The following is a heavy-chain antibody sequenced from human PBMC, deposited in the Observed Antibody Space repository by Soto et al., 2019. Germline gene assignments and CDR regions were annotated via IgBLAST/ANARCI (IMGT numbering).Heavy chain of an antibody. D-gene: IGHD6-13*01. CDR3: ARTLAEAGYRPFGFDY. Sequence: ASVKVSCKASGYTFTSYYMHWVRQAPGQGLEWMGIINPSGGSTSYAQKFQGRVTMTRDTSTSTVYMELSSLRSEDTAVYYCARTLAEAGYRPFGFDYWGQGTLVTVSS. V-gene: IGHV1-46*01. J-gene: IGHJ4*02. CDR1: GYTFTSYY. CDR2: INPSGGST.